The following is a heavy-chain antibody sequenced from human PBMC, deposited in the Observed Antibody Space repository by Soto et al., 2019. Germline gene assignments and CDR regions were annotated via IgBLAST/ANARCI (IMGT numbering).Heavy chain of an antibody. Sequence: GASGKVSCKASGYTFTSYGMHWVRQAPGQRLEWMGWINAGNRNTKYSQKFQGRVTITRDTSASTAYMELSSLRSEDTAVYYCVRGFCGGDADLFDPWGQGTLVPVSS. D-gene: IGHD2-21*02. CDR3: VRGFCGGDADLFDP. CDR1: GYTFTSYG. V-gene: IGHV1-3*01. CDR2: INAGNRNT. J-gene: IGHJ5*02.